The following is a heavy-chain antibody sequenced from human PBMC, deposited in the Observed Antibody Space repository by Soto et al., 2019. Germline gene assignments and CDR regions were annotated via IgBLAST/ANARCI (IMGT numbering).Heavy chain of an antibody. CDR1: GGTFSRYS. V-gene: IGHV1-69*13. CDR3: ASYYDSSGYPFDY. D-gene: IGHD3-22*01. J-gene: IGHJ4*02. CDR2: IIPIFGTA. Sequence: SVKVSCKASGGTFSRYSISWVRQAPGQGLEWMGGIIPIFGTANYAQKFQGRVTITADESTSTAYMELSSLRSEDTAVYYCASYYDSSGYPFDYWGQGTLVTVSS.